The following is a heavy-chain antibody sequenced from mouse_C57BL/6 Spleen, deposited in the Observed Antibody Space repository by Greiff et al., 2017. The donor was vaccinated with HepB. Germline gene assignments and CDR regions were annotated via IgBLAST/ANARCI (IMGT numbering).Heavy chain of an antibody. J-gene: IGHJ4*01. V-gene: IGHV5-9*01. Sequence: EVKVEESGGGLVKPGGSLKLSCAASGFTFSSYTMSWVRQTPEKRLEWVATISGGGGNTYYPDSVKGRFTISRDNAKNTLYLQMSSLRSEDTALYYCASLDYYYGSSGAMDYWGQGTSVTVSS. CDR1: GFTFSSYT. CDR2: ISGGGGNT. CDR3: ASLDYYYGSSGAMDY. D-gene: IGHD1-1*01.